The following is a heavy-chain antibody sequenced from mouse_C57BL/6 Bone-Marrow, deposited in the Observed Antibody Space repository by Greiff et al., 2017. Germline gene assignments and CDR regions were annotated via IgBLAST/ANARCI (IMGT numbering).Heavy chain of an antibody. CDR2: IDPENGDT. Sequence: VQLQQSGAELVRPGASVKLSCTASGFNIKDDYMHWVKQRPEQGLEWIGWIDPENGDTEYASKFQGKAPITADTSSNTAYLQLSSLTSEDTAVYYCTHSIGGFDYWGQGTTRTVSS. D-gene: IGHD2-10*02. CDR3: THSIGGFDY. V-gene: IGHV14-4*01. J-gene: IGHJ2*01. CDR1: GFNIKDDY.